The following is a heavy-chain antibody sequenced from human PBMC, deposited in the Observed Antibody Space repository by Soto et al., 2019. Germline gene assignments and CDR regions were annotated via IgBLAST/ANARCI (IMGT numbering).Heavy chain of an antibody. CDR3: AKDPNGDYVGAFEM. CDR2: ISSGGTGT. V-gene: IGHV3-23*01. D-gene: IGHD4-17*01. CDR1: QFTFRYYA. J-gene: IGHJ3*02. Sequence: EVQLWESGGGLVQPGGSLRLSCAASQFTFRYYAMSWVRQAPGKGLEWVSGISSGGTGTYYADSVKGRFTISRDNSQNTLSLQMNNLGAEDTAVYYCAKDPNGDYVGAFEMWGPGTKVTVSS.